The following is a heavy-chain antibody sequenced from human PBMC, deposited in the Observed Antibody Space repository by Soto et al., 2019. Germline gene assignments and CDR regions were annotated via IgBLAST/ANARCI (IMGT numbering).Heavy chain of an antibody. CDR3: AKASGWFGEFDY. J-gene: IGHJ4*02. CDR1: GFTFSSYA. V-gene: IGHV3-23*01. Sequence: EVQLLESGGGLVQPGGSLRLSCAASGFTFSSYAMSWVRQAPGKGLEWVSAISGSGGSTYYADSVKGRFTIARDNSKNTLYLQMNSLRAEDTAVYYCAKASGWFGEFDYWGQGALVTVSS. D-gene: IGHD3-10*01. CDR2: ISGSGGST.